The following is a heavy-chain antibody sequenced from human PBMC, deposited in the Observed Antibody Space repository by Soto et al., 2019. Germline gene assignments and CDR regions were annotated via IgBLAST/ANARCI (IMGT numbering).Heavy chain of an antibody. Sequence: PSETLSLTCTVSGGSISSSSYYWGWIRQPPGKGLEWIGSIYYSGSTNYNPSLKSRVTISVDTSKNQFSLKLSSVTAADTAVYYCARVQYCGSTSCFDYWGQGTLVTVSS. CDR1: GGSISSSSYY. CDR2: IYYSGST. J-gene: IGHJ4*02. D-gene: IGHD2-2*01. V-gene: IGHV4-39*07. CDR3: ARVQYCGSTSCFDY.